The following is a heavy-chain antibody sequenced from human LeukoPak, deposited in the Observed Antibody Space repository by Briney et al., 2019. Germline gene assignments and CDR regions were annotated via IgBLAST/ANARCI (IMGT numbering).Heavy chain of an antibody. J-gene: IGHJ5*01. CDR3: VRDWDHFDFDS. CDR2: IKGDGSHT. Sequence: GSLRLSCAASGFTFSNYWMHWVRQAPGKGLVWVSRIKGDGSHTIYADSVKGRFTISRDNAKNTLYLQMKSLRAEDTAVYYCVRDWDHFDFDSWGLGTLVTVSS. CDR1: GFTFSNYW. D-gene: IGHD3-9*01. V-gene: IGHV3-74*01.